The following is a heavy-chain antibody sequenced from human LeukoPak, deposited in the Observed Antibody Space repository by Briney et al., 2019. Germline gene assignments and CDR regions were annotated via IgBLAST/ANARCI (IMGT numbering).Heavy chain of an antibody. D-gene: IGHD6-19*01. CDR1: GGFSSSYY. Sequence: PSATLFLSCASAGGFSSSYYWWCIRQPAGRGLEWFRRIYSSGSTNYNPSLKSRVTMSVDTSKNQFSLKLSTVSAADTAVYYCASSRLVAVAGNYYHYYGMDVWGQGTTVTVSS. CDR2: IYSSGST. J-gene: IGHJ6*02. V-gene: IGHV4-59*10. CDR3: ASSRLVAVAGNYYHYYGMDV.